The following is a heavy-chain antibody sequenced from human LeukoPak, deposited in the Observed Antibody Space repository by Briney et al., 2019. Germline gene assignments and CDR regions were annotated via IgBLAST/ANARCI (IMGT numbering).Heavy chain of an antibody. CDR3: ARDREEQQLVFYYYYYMDV. CDR1: GYTFTSYD. Sequence: ASVEVSCKASGYTFTSYDINWVRQATGQGLEWMGWMNPNSGNTGYAQKFQGRVTMTRNTSISTAYMELSSLRSDDTAVYYCARDREEQQLVFYYYYYMDVWGKGTTVTVSS. D-gene: IGHD6-13*01. J-gene: IGHJ6*03. CDR2: MNPNSGNT. V-gene: IGHV1-8*01.